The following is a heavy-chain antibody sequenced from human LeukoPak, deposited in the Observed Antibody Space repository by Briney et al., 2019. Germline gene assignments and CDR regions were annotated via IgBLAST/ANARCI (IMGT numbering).Heavy chain of an antibody. CDR2: ISGNGGST. J-gene: IGHJ6*03. CDR3: ARIRDYYGSGSSLYYYYYYMDV. V-gene: IGHV3-64*01. Sequence: GGSLRLSCAASGFTFSSYAMHWVRQAPGKGLEYVSAISGNGGSTYYANSVKGRFTISRDNSKNTLYLQMGSLRAEDMAVYYCARIRDYYGSGSSLYYYYYYMDVWGKGTTVTVSS. CDR1: GFTFSSYA. D-gene: IGHD3-10*01.